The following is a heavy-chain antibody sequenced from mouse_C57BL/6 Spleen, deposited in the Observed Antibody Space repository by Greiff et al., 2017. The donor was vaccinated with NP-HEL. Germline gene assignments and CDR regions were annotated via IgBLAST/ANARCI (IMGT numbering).Heavy chain of an antibody. V-gene: IGHV1-15*01. Sequence: QVQLKESGAELVRPGASVTLSCKASGYTFTDYEMHWVKQTPVHGLEWIGAIDPETGGTAYNQKFKGKAILTADKSSSTAYMELRSLTSEDSAVYYCTRVGLGYFDYWGQGTTLTVSS. CDR2: IDPETGGT. CDR1: GYTFTDYE. J-gene: IGHJ2*01. CDR3: TRVGLGYFDY.